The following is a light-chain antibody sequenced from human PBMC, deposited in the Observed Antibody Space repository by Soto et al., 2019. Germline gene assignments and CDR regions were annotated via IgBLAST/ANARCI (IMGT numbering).Light chain of an antibody. CDR1: QNVYIY. J-gene: IGKJ5*01. CDR2: DAS. CDR3: QHRSNWPIT. Sequence: EIVLTQSPATLSLSPGERATLSCRASQNVYIYLAWYQQKPGQAPRRLIYDASNRATGIPARFSGSGSGTDFTLTISSLEPEDFAVYYCQHRSNWPITFGQGTRLEIK. V-gene: IGKV3-11*01.